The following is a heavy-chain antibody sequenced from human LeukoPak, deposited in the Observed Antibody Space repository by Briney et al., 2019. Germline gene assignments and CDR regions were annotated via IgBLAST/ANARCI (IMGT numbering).Heavy chain of an antibody. Sequence: GESLKISCKGSGYSFTSYWIGWVRQMPGKGLEWMVIIYPGDSDTRYSPSFQGQFTISADKSISTAYLQWSSLKASDTAMYYCARLKYYYDSSGYYFHRLFDYWGQGTLVTVSS. V-gene: IGHV5-51*01. CDR1: GYSFTSYW. D-gene: IGHD3-22*01. CDR2: IYPGDSDT. J-gene: IGHJ4*02. CDR3: ARLKYYYDSSGYYFHRLFDY.